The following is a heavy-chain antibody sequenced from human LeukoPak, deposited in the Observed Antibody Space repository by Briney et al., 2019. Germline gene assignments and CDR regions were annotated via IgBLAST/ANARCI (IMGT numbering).Heavy chain of an antibody. J-gene: IGHJ3*02. V-gene: IGHV3-64*01. Sequence: PGGSLRLSCAASGFTFSSYAMHWVRQAPGKGLEYVSAINSNGGSTYYANSVKGRSTISRDNSKNTLYLQMGSLRAEDMAVYYCARAVADAFDIWGQGTMVTVSS. CDR1: GFTFSSYA. CDR3: ARAVADAFDI. CDR2: INSNGGST.